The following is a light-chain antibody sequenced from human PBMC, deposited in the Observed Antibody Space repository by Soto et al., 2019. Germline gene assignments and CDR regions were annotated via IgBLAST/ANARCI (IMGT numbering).Light chain of an antibody. CDR1: SSDVGGYTS. CDR2: EVS. Sequence: QSALTQPASVSGSPGQSSTISCTGTSSDVGGYTSVSWYQQHPGKAPKLIIYEVSNRPSGVSHRFSGSKSGNTASLTISALLPEDEADYYCRSSTTSTTWVFGGGTKLTV. J-gene: IGLJ3*02. V-gene: IGLV2-14*01. CDR3: RSSTTSTTWV.